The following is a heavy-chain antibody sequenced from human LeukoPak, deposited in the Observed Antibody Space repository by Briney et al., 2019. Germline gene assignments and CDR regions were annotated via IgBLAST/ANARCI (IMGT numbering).Heavy chain of an antibody. V-gene: IGHV3-48*03. CDR1: GFTFRSYE. CDR3: ARSARLMKGVVEVTALDD. J-gene: IGHJ4*02. D-gene: IGHD3-3*01. Sequence: GGSLTLSCEDSGFTFRSYEMNWVRQAPGKGLGWIGYLSSSRSAFSYADSVKGRFTIARDNAKNSVYLEMNSLRADDTAVYYCARSARLMKGVVEVTALDDWGQGTLVTVSS. CDR2: LSSSRSAF.